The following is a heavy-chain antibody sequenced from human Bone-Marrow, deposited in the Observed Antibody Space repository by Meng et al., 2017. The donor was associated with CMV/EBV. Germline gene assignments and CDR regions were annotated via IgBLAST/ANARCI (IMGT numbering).Heavy chain of an antibody. CDR2: VSGSGTYT. CDR1: GFTFSSYS. J-gene: IGHJ6*02. CDR3: ASLPLYSNPPANYYYGMDV. V-gene: IGHV3-21*01. Sequence: GGSLRLSCAASGFTFSSYSMNWVRQAPGKGLEWVSSVSGSGTYTYYADSVKGRFTISRDNAKNSLYLQMNSLRPEDTAVYYCASLPLYSNPPANYYYGMDVWGQGTTVTVSS. D-gene: IGHD4-11*01.